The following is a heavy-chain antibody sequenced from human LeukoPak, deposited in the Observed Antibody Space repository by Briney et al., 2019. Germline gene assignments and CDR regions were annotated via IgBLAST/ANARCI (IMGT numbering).Heavy chain of an antibody. CDR1: GFSFSSYG. J-gene: IGHJ4*02. CDR3: ARTYSRESGYDFVFHY. CDR2: ISYDGKNI. D-gene: IGHD5-12*01. V-gene: IGHV3-33*01. Sequence: GGSLRLSCAASGFSFSSYGLHWVRQAPGKGLEWVSAISYDGKNIHYADSVKGRFTISRDNSRNTVYLQMNSLRVEDTAVCYCARTYSRESGYDFVFHYWGQGTRVTVSS.